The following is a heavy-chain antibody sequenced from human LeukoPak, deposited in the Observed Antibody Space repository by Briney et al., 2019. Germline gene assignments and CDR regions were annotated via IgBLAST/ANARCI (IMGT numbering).Heavy chain of an antibody. CDR2: IIGYSDNT. CDR1: GYTFSRYG. J-gene: IGHJ4*02. Sequence: ASVKVSCKTSGYTFSRYGISWARQAPGQGLEWMGCIIGYSDNTKYAQNLQGRVTMTTDTSTSTAYMELRSLISDDTAVYYCARGHYYDSSGYYHFDYWGQGTLVTVSS. D-gene: IGHD3-22*01. CDR3: ARGHYYDSSGYYHFDY. V-gene: IGHV1-18*01.